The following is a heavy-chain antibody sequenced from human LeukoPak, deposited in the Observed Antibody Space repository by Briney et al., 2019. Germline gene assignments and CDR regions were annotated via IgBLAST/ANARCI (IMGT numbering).Heavy chain of an antibody. CDR2: IYYSGST. V-gene: IGHV4-39*07. CDR3: ATLSTVTTFFGY. J-gene: IGHJ4*02. D-gene: IGHD4-17*01. Sequence: SETLSLTCTVSGGSISSSSYYWGWIRQPPGKGLEWIGSIYYSGSTYYNPSLKSRVTISVDTSKNQFSLKLSSVTAADTAVYYCATLSTVTTFFGYWGQGTLVTVSS. CDR1: GGSISSSSYY.